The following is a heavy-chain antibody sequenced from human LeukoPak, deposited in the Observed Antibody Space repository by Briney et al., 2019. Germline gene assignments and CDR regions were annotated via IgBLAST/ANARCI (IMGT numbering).Heavy chain of an antibody. CDR2: INPSGGST. CDR1: GYTFTSYY. Sequence: ALVKVSCKASGYTFTSYYMHWVRQAPGQGLEWMGIINPSGGSTSYAQKFQGRVTMTRDTSTSTVYMELSSLRSEDTAVYYCARDKRLLWFGELSNWFDPWGQGTLVTVSS. D-gene: IGHD3-10*01. V-gene: IGHV1-46*01. J-gene: IGHJ5*02. CDR3: ARDKRLLWFGELSNWFDP.